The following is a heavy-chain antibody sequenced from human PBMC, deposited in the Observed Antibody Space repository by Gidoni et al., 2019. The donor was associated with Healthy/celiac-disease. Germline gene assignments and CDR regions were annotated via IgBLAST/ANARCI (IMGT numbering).Heavy chain of an antibody. CDR2: IIPNFGTE. D-gene: IGHD1-20*01. V-gene: IGHV1-69*01. Sequence: QVQLVQSGAEVKKPGSSVKVSCKASGGTFSSYAISWVRQAPGQGLEWVGGIIPNFGTENYAQKFQGRVTITADESTSAAYMELSSLRSEDTAVYYCARGDQGNWSYDYWGQGTLVTVSS. CDR3: ARGDQGNWSYDY. J-gene: IGHJ4*02. CDR1: GGTFSSYA.